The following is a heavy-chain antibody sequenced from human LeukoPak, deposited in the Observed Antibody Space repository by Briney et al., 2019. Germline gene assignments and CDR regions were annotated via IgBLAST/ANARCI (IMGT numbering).Heavy chain of an antibody. J-gene: IGHJ4*02. CDR3: AKDSLADYYDSSGSPFDY. V-gene: IGHV3-23*01. Sequence: GGSLRLSCAASGFTFSSYAMSWVRQAPGKGLEWVSAISGSGGSTYYADSVKGRFTISRDSSKSTLYLQMNSLRAEDTAVYYCAKDSLADYYDSSGSPFDYWGQGTLVTVSS. CDR1: GFTFSSYA. D-gene: IGHD3-22*01. CDR2: ISGSGGST.